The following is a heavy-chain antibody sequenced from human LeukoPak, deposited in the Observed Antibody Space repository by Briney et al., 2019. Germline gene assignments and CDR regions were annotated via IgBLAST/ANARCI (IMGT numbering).Heavy chain of an antibody. V-gene: IGHV3-74*01. CDR2: INTDGTVT. CDR1: RFTFSKYL. J-gene: IGHJ4*02. Sequence: GGSLRLSCAASRFTFSKYLMLWVRPAPGKGLDSVSRINTDGTVTTYADSVKGRFTVSRDNADNTMFLQMNSVRDEDTAVYYCATKQWLAPPPDSWGEGTPVTVSS. CDR3: ATKQWLAPPPDS. D-gene: IGHD6-19*01.